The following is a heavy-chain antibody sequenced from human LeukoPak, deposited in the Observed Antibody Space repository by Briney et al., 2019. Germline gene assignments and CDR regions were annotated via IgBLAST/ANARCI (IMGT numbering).Heavy chain of an antibody. CDR2: ISSSSTYI. J-gene: IGHJ3*02. D-gene: IGHD3-16*01. CDR1: GFTFSAYN. Sequence: GGSLRLSCAASGFTFSAYNMNWVRQAPGKGLEWVSSISSSSTYIYYADSVKGRFTISRDNAKNSLYLQMNSLRAEDTAVYYCARVGVLVTAFDIWGQGTMVTVSS. CDR3: ARVGVLVTAFDI. V-gene: IGHV3-21*01.